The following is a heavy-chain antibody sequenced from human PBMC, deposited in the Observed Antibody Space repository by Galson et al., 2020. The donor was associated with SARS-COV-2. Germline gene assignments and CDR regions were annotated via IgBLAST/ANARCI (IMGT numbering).Heavy chain of an antibody. CDR1: GGSISTYS. Sequence: ETSETLSLTCTVSGGSISTYSWSWIRQPPGKGLEWIGYIYYSGSTKYNPSLKSRVTISVDTSKNQFSLKLSSVTAADTAVYYGARLHSSSWDYYYYGMDVWGQGTTVTVSS. J-gene: IGHJ6*02. CDR2: IYYSGST. CDR3: ARLHSSSWDYYYYGMDV. D-gene: IGHD6-13*01. V-gene: IGHV4-59*01.